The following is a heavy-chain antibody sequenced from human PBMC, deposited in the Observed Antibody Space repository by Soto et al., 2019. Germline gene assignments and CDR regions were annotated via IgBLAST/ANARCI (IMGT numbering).Heavy chain of an antibody. J-gene: IGHJ4*02. CDR3: ENDSRDGYKRYFKL. D-gene: IGHD3-9*01. CDR2: ISFSGAT. Sequence: PSETLSLTCTVSGVSITSYFWSWIRQTPGKGLDWIGSISFSGATYSNPSLKGRAALSVDTSENHLSLTLNSVTSADTAVYFCENDSRDGYKRYFKLWGQGNQVTVSS. CDR1: GVSITSYF. V-gene: IGHV4-59*01.